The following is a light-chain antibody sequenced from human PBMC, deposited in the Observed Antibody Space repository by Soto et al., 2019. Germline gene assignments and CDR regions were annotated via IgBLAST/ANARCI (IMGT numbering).Light chain of an antibody. CDR1: QSISSY. CDR3: QQSYSTPIT. Sequence: IPMTRSPSSLSASVGARVTLTCRASQSISSYLNWYQQKPGKAPKLLIYAASSLQSGVPSRFSGSGSGTDFTLTISSLQPEDFATYYCQQSYSTPITFGQGTRLEI. V-gene: IGKV1-39*01. J-gene: IGKJ5*01. CDR2: AAS.